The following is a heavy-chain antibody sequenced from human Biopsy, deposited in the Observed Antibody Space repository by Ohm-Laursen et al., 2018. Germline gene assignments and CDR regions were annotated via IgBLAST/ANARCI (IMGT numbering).Heavy chain of an antibody. J-gene: IGHJ6*02. CDR1: GITVNDYY. CDR3: QGGHLPPGQFYGVDA. CDR2: LHDRGVT. D-gene: IGHD3-16*01. Sequence: SLRLSCAASGITVNDYYMSWVRQAPGKGLEWVSSLHDRGVTYYADSVKGRFTISGDNSKNTLYLQMNGLGAEDTAVYFCQGGHLPPGQFYGVDAWGQGTTVTVSS. V-gene: IGHV3-53*01.